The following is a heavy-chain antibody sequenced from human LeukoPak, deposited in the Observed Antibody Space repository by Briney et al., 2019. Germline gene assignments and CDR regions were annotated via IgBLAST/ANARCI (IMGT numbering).Heavy chain of an antibody. CDR3: ATIYPTTSPPFDY. J-gene: IGHJ4*02. CDR1: GYSFTRYW. D-gene: IGHD1-26*01. CDR2: IYPSDSDT. Sequence: GESLKISCKGSGYSFTRYWIGWVRQMPGKGLEWMGIIYPSDSDTRYSPSFQGQATISADKSISTAYLQWSSLKASDTAMYYCATIYPTTSPPFDYWGQGTLVTVSS. V-gene: IGHV5-51*01.